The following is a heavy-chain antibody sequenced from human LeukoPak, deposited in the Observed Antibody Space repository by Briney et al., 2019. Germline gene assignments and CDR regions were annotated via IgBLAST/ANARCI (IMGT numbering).Heavy chain of an antibody. Sequence: PGGSLRLSCAASGFTFSSYEMNWVRQAPGKGLEWVSYISSSGSTTYYADSVKGRITISRDNAKNSVYLQMNSLRAEDTAVYYCAKGPRDGSITIWFDSWGQGTLVTVSS. CDR3: AKGPRDGSITIWFDS. D-gene: IGHD2-15*01. J-gene: IGHJ5*01. V-gene: IGHV3-48*03. CDR1: GFTFSSYE. CDR2: ISSSGSTT.